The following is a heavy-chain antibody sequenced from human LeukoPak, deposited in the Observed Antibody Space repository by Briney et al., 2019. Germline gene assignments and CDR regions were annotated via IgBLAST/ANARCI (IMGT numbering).Heavy chain of an antibody. CDR2: IYYSGRT. D-gene: IGHD3-22*01. Sequence: PSETLSLTCSVSGDSVSRSDSYWDWIRQPPGKGLEWIVTIYYSGRTYYSPSLKSRVTMSVNPSNNQFPLTLRPVTAADTAVYYCARRRYYDGSGYLEWGQGPLLSVSS. V-gene: IGHV4-39*01. J-gene: IGHJ1*01. CDR3: ARRRYYDGSGYLE. CDR1: GDSVSRSDSY.